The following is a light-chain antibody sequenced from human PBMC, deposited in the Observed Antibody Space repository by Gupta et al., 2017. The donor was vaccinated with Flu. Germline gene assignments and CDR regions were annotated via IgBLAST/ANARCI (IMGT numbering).Light chain of an antibody. CDR1: QDIRTN. Sequence: ATLSLSPGETATLSCRASQDIRTNLDWYQHKPGRAPSLLISGASTSDTGVPARFSGSGCGTEFTLTISSRQLDDFAIYFCQRYKNWPPWSFGQGTRLEI. CDR2: GAS. J-gene: IGKJ2*04. CDR3: QRYKNWPPWS. V-gene: IGKV3-15*01.